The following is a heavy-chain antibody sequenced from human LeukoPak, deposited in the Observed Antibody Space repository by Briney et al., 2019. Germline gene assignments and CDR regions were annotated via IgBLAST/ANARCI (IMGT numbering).Heavy chain of an antibody. CDR3: ARGRRITMLRGVIGLKYYMDV. Sequence: GGSLRLSCAASGFTFSSYAMHWVRQAPGKGLEYVSAISSNGGSTYYANSVKGRFSISRDNSKNTLYLQMGSLRTEDMAVYYCARGRRITMLRGVIGLKYYMDVWGKGTTVTISS. D-gene: IGHD3-10*01. V-gene: IGHV3-64*01. CDR1: GFTFSSYA. CDR2: ISSNGGST. J-gene: IGHJ6*03.